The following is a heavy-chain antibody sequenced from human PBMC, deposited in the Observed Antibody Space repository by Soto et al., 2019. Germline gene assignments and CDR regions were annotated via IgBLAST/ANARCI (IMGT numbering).Heavy chain of an antibody. D-gene: IGHD3-9*01. V-gene: IGHV1-18*01. CDR3: ARVREGGRYFDWLSFVY. CDR2: ISVYNGNT. CDR1: GYTFSSYG. Sequence: ASVKVSCKASGYTFSSYGISWVRQAPGQGLEWMGWISVYNGNTNYAQKLQGRVTMTTDTSTSTAYMELRSLRSDDTAVYYCARVREGGRYFDWLSFVYWGRGTLVTVSS. J-gene: IGHJ4*02.